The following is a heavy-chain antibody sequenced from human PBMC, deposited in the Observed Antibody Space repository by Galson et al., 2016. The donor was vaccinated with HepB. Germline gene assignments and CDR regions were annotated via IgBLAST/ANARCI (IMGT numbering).Heavy chain of an antibody. CDR1: GFTFSSYS. Sequence: SLRLSCAASGFTFSSYSMNWVRQAPGKGLEWVSSISSSSSYIYYADSVKGQFTISRDNAKNSLYLQMNSLRAEDTAVYYCAREHRGSGSPFFDYWGQGTLVTVSS. V-gene: IGHV3-21*01. CDR3: AREHRGSGSPFFDY. J-gene: IGHJ4*02. D-gene: IGHD3-10*01. CDR2: ISSSSSYI.